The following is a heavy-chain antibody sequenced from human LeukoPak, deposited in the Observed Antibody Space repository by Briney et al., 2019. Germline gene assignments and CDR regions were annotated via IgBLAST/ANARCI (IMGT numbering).Heavy chain of an antibody. CDR3: AKIDRGYSSGWSGFDP. Sequence: QASETLSLTCTVSGGSISSYYWSWIRQPPGKGLEWIGYIYYSGTTNYNPSLKSRVTISVVTSKNQFSLKLSSVTAADTAVYYCAKIDRGYSSGWSGFDPWGQGTLVTVSS. V-gene: IGHV4-59*01. CDR1: GGSISSYY. J-gene: IGHJ5*02. D-gene: IGHD6-19*01. CDR2: IYYSGTT.